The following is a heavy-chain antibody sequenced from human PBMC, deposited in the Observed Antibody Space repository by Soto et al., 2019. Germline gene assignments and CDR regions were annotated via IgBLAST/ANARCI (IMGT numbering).Heavy chain of an antibody. CDR1: GGSISSGGYY. CDR3: AVSRDGYSMDV. J-gene: IGHJ6*02. Sequence: QVQLQESGPGLVKPSQTLSLTCTVSGGSISSGGYYWSWIRQHPGKGLEWIGYIYYSGSTYYNTYLRSRVTISVDTSKYQFSLKLSSVTAADTDVYYCAVSRDGYSMDVWGQGTTVTVSS. CDR2: IYYSGST. D-gene: IGHD2-2*01. V-gene: IGHV4-31*03.